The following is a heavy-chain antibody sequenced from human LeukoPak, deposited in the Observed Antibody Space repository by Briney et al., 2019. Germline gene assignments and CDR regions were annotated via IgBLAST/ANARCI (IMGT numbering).Heavy chain of an antibody. CDR2: ISGSGGST. J-gene: IGHJ5*02. CDR3: AKDHSEYYDFWSGYLTWFDP. V-gene: IGHV3-23*01. CDR1: GFTFSSYA. Sequence: PGGSLRLSCAASGFTFSSYAMSWVRQAPGKGLEWVSAISGSGGSTYYADSVKGRFTISRDNSKNTLYLQMNSLRAEDTAVYYCAKDHSEYYDFWSGYLTWFDPWGQGTLVTVSS. D-gene: IGHD3-3*01.